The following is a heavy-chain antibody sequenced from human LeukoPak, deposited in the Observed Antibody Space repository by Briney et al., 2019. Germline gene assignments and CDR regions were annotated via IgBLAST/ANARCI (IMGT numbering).Heavy chain of an antibody. J-gene: IGHJ5*02. CDR1: GGSISSSSYY. Sequence: SVTLSLTCTVSGGSISSSSYYWGWIRQPPGKGLEWIGSIYYSGSTYYNPSLKSRVTISVDTSKNQFSLKLSSVTAADTAVYYCARRYYDSSGEPWGQGTLVTVSS. CDR3: ARRYYDSSGEP. CDR2: IYYSGST. V-gene: IGHV4-39*01. D-gene: IGHD3-22*01.